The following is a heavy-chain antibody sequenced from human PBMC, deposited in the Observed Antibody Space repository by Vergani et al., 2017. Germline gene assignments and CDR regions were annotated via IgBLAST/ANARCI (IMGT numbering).Heavy chain of an antibody. D-gene: IGHD6-6*01. CDR1: GSRFSNYW. CDR3: ARRDSSSPALDY. V-gene: IGHV3-7*01. J-gene: IGHJ4*02. Sequence: EVQLVESGGGLVQPGGSLRLSCAASGSRFSNYWMHWLRQAPGRGLEWVAAIKGDVSAKQYVESVKGRFTISRENAKSSLYLQMNSLRVADAAVYYCARRDSSSPALDYWGQGTLVTVSS. CDR2: IKGDVSAK.